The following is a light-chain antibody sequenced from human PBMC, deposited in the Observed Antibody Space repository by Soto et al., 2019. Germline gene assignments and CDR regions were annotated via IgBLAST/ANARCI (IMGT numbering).Light chain of an antibody. Sequence: EIVLTQSPGALSLSPGERATLSCRASQSVNNFLAWYQQRPGQAPRLLMYEASNRATGVPARFSGSGSGTDFTLTISSLEPEDFAIYYCQQRRNWPPTFGQGAKV. V-gene: IGKV3-11*01. CDR2: EAS. J-gene: IGKJ1*01. CDR1: QSVNNF. CDR3: QQRRNWPPT.